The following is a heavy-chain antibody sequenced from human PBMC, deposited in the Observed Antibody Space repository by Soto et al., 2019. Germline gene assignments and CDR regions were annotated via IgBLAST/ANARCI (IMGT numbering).Heavy chain of an antibody. D-gene: IGHD2-8*01. V-gene: IGHV3-21*01. J-gene: IGHJ4*02. CDR3: ARGVWKDSVLMVYAMPFDY. CDR1: GFTFSSYS. Sequence: EVQLVESGGGLVKPGGSLRLSCAASGFTFSSYSMNWVRQAPGKGLEWVSSISSSSSYIYYADSVKGRFTISRDNAKNSLYLQMNSLRAEDTAVYYCARGVWKDSVLMVYAMPFDYWGQGTLVTVSS. CDR2: ISSSSSYI.